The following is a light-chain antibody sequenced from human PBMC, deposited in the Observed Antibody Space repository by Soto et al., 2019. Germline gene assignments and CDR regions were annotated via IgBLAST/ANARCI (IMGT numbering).Light chain of an antibody. CDR2: DDR. CDR1: KIRTKS. CDR3: QVWDSSSDQVV. J-gene: IGLJ2*01. V-gene: IGLV3-21*02. Sequence: SYVLTQPPSVSVAPGQTARLTCGGIKIRTKSVHWNQLKPGQAPVLVLYDDRDWPSGIPERFSGSNSGNTATLTISRVEAGDEADYYCQVWDSSSDQVVFGGGTKLTVL.